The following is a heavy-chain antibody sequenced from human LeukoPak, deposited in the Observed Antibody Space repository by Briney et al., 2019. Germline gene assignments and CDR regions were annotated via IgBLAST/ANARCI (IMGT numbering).Heavy chain of an antibody. V-gene: IGHV1-69*13. D-gene: IGHD4-23*01. CDR3: ARGWLAETTVVTPYNY. Sequence: AASVKVSCKASGGTFSSYAISWVRQAPGQGLEWMGGITPIFGTAKYAQKFQGRVTITAVESMSTAYMELSSLRSEDTAVYYCARGWLAETTVVTPYNYWGQGTLVTVSS. CDR2: ITPIFGTA. CDR1: GGTFSSYA. J-gene: IGHJ4*02.